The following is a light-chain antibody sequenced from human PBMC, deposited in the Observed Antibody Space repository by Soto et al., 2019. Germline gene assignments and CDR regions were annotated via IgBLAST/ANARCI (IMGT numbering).Light chain of an antibody. CDR1: QGISSW. J-gene: IGKJ5*01. Sequence: DVQMTQSPSSMSASFLYRVTFLRRASQGISSWLAWYQQKPGKAPMLLIYAASSLQSGVPSRFSGSGSGTDSTLTISSLQPEDFATYYCQQANSFPFTFGQGTRLEIK. CDR2: AAS. V-gene: IGKV1D-12*01. CDR3: QQANSFPFT.